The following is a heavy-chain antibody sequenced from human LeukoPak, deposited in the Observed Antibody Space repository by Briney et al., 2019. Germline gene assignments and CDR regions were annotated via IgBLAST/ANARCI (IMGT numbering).Heavy chain of an antibody. J-gene: IGHJ4*02. CDR3: ARGYGDYLY. CDR2: LNWNGDST. Sequence: GGSLRLSCAAFGFTLEDYGMSWVRQPPGKGLEWLSALNWNGDSTGYADSVKGRFTISRDNAKNPLYLQMNSLRAEDTALYFCARGYGDYLYWGEGTLVTVSS. V-gene: IGHV3-20*04. CDR1: GFTLEDYG. D-gene: IGHD4-17*01.